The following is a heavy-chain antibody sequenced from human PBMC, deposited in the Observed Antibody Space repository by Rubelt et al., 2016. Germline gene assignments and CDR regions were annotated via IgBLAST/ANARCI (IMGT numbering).Heavy chain of an antibody. CDR3: AKDRVGATIPFDY. J-gene: IGHJ4*02. Sequence: LEWVAVIWYDGSNKYYADSVKGRFTISRDNSKNTLYLQMNSLRAEDTAVYYCAKDRVGATIPFDYWGQGTLVTVSS. D-gene: IGHD1-26*01. V-gene: IGHV3-33*06. CDR2: IWYDGSNK.